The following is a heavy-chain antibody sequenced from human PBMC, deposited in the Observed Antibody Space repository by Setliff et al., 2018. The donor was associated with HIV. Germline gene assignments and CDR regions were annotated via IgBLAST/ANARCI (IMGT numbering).Heavy chain of an antibody. V-gene: IGHV1-69*05. J-gene: IGHJ4*02. Sequence: SVKVSCKASGGTFSDYAISWVRQAPGQGLEWMGAIMPMFGTADYAQKFQDRLTITTDESTSTAYMELSSLRPEDTAVYYCATRIRDGHRGYGYFDFWGQGTLVTVS. CDR1: GGTFSDYA. CDR2: IMPMFGTA. D-gene: IGHD5-12*01. CDR3: ATRIRDGHRGYGYFDF.